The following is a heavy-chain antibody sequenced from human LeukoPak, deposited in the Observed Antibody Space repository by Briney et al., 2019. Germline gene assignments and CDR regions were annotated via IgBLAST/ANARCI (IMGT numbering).Heavy chain of an antibody. V-gene: IGHV3-30*01. D-gene: IGHD3-3*01. J-gene: IGHJ4*02. CDR2: TSYDGSNK. CDR3: ARAPIFGVIGLSYFDY. Sequence: GGSLRLSCAASGFTFSSYAMHWVRQAPGKGLGRVALTSYDGSNKNYADSVKGRFTISRDNSKNTLYLQMNSLRAEDTAGYYCARAPIFGVIGLSYFDYWGQGTLVTVSS. CDR1: GFTFSSYA.